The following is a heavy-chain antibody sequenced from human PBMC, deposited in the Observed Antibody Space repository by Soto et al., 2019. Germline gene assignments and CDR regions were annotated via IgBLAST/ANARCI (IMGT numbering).Heavy chain of an antibody. CDR2: IYYTGAT. J-gene: IGHJ4*02. D-gene: IGHD4-17*01. CDR1: GGSISSAGYY. V-gene: IGHV4-31*03. CDR3: ARGGSDYGDFYFDY. Sequence: QVQLQESGPGLVKPSQTLSLTCTVSGGSISSAGYYWNWIRQHPGKGLQWIGYIYYTGATYYSPSLKSRLTISGDTSKNQFSLKLSSVTAADTAVYYCARGGSDYGDFYFDYWGLGTLVTVSS.